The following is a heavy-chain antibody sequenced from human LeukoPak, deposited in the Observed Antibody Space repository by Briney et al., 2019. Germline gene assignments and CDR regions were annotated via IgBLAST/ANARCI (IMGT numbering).Heavy chain of an antibody. CDR2: FDPEDGET. Sequence: ASVEVSCKVSGYTLTELSMHWVRQAPGKGLEWMGGFDPEDGETIYAQKFQGRVTMTEDTSTDTAYMELSSLRSEDTAVYYCATVPIAAAGSSAYDIWGQGTMVTVSS. CDR3: ATVPIAAAGSSAYDI. D-gene: IGHD6-13*01. J-gene: IGHJ3*02. CDR1: GYTLTELS. V-gene: IGHV1-24*01.